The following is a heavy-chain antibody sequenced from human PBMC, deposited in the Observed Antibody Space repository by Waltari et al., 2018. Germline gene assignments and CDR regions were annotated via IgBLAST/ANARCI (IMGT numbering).Heavy chain of an antibody. CDR2: IYYSGST. J-gene: IGHJ3*02. CDR1: GGSISSSSYY. V-gene: IGHV4-39*01. Sequence: QLQLQESGPGLVKPSETLSLTCTVSGGSISSSSYYWGWIRQPPGKGLEWIGSIYYSGSTYYNPSRKSRVTISGDTSKNQFSLKLSSVTAADTAVYYCARYSSSWRVNAFDIWGQGTMVTVSS. CDR3: ARYSSSWRVNAFDI. D-gene: IGHD6-13*01.